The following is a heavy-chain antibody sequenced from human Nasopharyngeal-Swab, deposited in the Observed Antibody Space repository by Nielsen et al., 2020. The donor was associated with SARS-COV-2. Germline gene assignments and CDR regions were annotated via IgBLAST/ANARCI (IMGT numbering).Heavy chain of an antibody. CDR1: GYSFTSYW. D-gene: IGHD2-2*01. V-gene: IGHV5-10-1*01. Sequence: GESLKISCKGSGYSFTSYWISWVRQMPGKGLEWMGRIDPSDSYTSYSPSFQGHVTISADKSISTAYLQWSSLKASDTTMYYCARLGYCSSTSCPYNWFDPWGQGTLVTVSS. J-gene: IGHJ5*02. CDR2: IDPSDSYT. CDR3: ARLGYCSSTSCPYNWFDP.